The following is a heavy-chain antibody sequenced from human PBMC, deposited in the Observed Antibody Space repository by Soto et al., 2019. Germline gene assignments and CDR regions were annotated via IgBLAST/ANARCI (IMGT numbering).Heavy chain of an antibody. CDR3: ARVLFGRGNWFDP. J-gene: IGHJ5*02. CDR1: GGSFSGYY. Sequence: TSETLSLTCAVYGGSFSGYYWSWIRQPPGKGLEWIGEINHSGSTNYNPSLKSRVTISVDTSKNQFSLKLSSVTAADTAVYYCARVLFGRGNWFDPWGQGTLVTVSS. D-gene: IGHD3-3*01. CDR2: INHSGST. V-gene: IGHV4-34*01.